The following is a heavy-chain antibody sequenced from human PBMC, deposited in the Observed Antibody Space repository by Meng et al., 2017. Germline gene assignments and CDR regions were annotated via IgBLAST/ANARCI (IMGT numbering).Heavy chain of an antibody. Sequence: VQLGQFGAWGKKPGASVKVSCKASGYTFTTYAIHWVRQAPGQRLEWMGWINAGNSDTKYSQKLQGRVTITRDTSASTVYMEVSSLRSEDTGVYYCARAIAVSGTGYFDYWGQGTLVTVSS. CDR3: ARAIAVSGTGYFDY. V-gene: IGHV1-3*01. CDR2: INAGNSDT. J-gene: IGHJ4*02. D-gene: IGHD6-19*01. CDR1: GYTFTTYA.